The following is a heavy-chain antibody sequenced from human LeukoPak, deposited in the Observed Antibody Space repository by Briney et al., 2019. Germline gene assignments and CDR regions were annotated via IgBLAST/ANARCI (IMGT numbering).Heavy chain of an antibody. J-gene: IGHJ5*02. CDR2: INHSGST. CDR3: ATLVDCGGGCYSGDWFDP. D-gene: IGHD2-21*02. V-gene: IGHV4-34*01. Sequence: SETLSLTCAVYGGSFSGYYWSWIRQPPGKGLEWIGEINHSGSTNYNPSLKSRVTISVDTSKNQFSLKLSSVTAADTAVYYCATLVDCGGGCYSGDWFDPWGQGTLVTVSS. CDR1: GGSFSGYY.